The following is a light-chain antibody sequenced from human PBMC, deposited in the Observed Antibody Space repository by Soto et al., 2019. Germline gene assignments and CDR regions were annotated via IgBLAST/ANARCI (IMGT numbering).Light chain of an antibody. CDR3: QQRSNLPPGGSLT. Sequence: EIVLTQSPATLSLSPGERATLSCRASQSVSSYLAWYQQKPGQAPRLLIYDASNRATGIPARFSGSGSGTDFTLTISSLEPEDFAVYYCQQRSNLPPGGSLTFGGGTKVEIK. CDR2: DAS. J-gene: IGKJ4*01. V-gene: IGKV3-11*01. CDR1: QSVSSY.